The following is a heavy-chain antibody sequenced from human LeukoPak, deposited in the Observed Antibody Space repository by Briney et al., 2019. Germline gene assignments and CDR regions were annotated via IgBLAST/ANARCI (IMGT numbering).Heavy chain of an antibody. Sequence: GGSLRLSCAASGFTFSSYSMSWVRQAPGKGLEWVSSISSSSSYIYYADSVKGRFTISRDNAKNSLYLQMNSLRAEDTAVYYCARSERYSRSDYWGQGTLVTVSS. V-gene: IGHV3-21*01. J-gene: IGHJ4*02. CDR2: ISSSSSYI. D-gene: IGHD1-1*01. CDR3: ARSERYSRSDY. CDR1: GFTFSSYS.